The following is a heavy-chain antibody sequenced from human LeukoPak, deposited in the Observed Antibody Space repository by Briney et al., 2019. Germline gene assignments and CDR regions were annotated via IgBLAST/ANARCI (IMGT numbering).Heavy chain of an antibody. CDR2: IIPIFGTA. CDR3: ARAGITVKAFGYMDV. V-gene: IGHV1-69*05. J-gene: IGHJ6*03. Sequence: SVTVSCKASGGTFSSYAMSWVRQAPGQGLEWMGGIIPIFGTANYAQKFQGRVTITTDESTSTAYMELSSLRSEDTAVYYCARAGITVKAFGYMDVWGKGTTVTVSS. D-gene: IGHD3-16*01. CDR1: GGTFSSYA.